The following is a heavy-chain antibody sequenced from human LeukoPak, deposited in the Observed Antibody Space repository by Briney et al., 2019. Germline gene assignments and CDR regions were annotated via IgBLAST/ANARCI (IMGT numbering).Heavy chain of an antibody. CDR3: ARVRTDYDFWSGYYTGWFDP. CDR2: IYYRGST. D-gene: IGHD3-3*01. Sequence: NPSETLSLTCTVSGGSISSSSYYWGWIRQPPGKGLEWIGSIYYRGSTYYNPSLKSRVTISVDTSKNQFSLKLSSVTAADTAVYYCARVRTDYDFWSGYYTGWFDPWGQGTLVTVSS. J-gene: IGHJ5*02. V-gene: IGHV4-39*07. CDR1: GGSISSSSYY.